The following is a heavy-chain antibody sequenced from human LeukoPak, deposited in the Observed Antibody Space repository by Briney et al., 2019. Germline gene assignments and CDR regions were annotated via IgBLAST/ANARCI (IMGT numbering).Heavy chain of an antibody. V-gene: IGHV3-15*01. CDR3: TTDSALGAFDI. D-gene: IGHD5-18*01. Sequence: PGGSLRLSCAASGFTFSNAWMCWFRQAPEKGLEWVGRIKSKTDGGTTDYAAPVKGRFTISRDDSKNTLYLQMNSLKTEDTAVYYCTTDSALGAFDIWGQGTMVTVSS. CDR2: IKSKTDGGTT. J-gene: IGHJ3*02. CDR1: GFTFSNAW.